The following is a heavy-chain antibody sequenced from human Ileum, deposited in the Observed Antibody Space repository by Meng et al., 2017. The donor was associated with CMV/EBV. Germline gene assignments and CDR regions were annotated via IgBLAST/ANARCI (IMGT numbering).Heavy chain of an antibody. CDR2: ISGSGSST. D-gene: IGHD1/OR15-1a*01. CDR3: ARRGEHGFDP. CDR1: GFSFGTYA. J-gene: IGHJ5*02. Sequence: LRLACAASGFSFGTYAMSWVRQAPGLEWVASISGSGSSTHYADSVKGRFTISRDNSNNTLYLQMNSLRVDDTGLYYCARRGEHGFDPWGQGTLVTVSS. V-gene: IGHV3-23*01.